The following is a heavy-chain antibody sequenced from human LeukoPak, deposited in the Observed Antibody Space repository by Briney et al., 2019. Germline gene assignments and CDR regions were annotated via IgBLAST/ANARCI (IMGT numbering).Heavy chain of an antibody. CDR1: GYTFTSYY. CDR2: INPSVSST. D-gene: IGHD3-22*01. Sequence: ASVKVSCKASGYTFTSYYMHWVRQAPGQGLEWMGIINPSVSSTTYARKVQGRVTMTRDTSTRTVYMELSSLRSEDTAVYYCARGAYDSTGYYYFDYWGQGTLVTVSS. CDR3: ARGAYDSTGYYYFDY. J-gene: IGHJ4*02. V-gene: IGHV1-46*01.